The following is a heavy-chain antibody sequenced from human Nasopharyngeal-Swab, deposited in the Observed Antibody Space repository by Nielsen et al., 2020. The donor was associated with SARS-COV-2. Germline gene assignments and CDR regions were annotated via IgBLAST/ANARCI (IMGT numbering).Heavy chain of an antibody. CDR1: GFTFSDYY. V-gene: IGHV3-11*04. J-gene: IGHJ4*02. CDR2: ISSSSSTI. CDR3: ARRYSGYEDYFDY. D-gene: IGHD5-12*01. Sequence: GESLKISCAASGFTFSDYYMNWVRQAPGKGLEWVSYISSSSSTIYYADSVKGRFTISRDNAKNSLYLQMNGLRAEDTAVYYCARRYSGYEDYFDYWGQGTLVTVSS.